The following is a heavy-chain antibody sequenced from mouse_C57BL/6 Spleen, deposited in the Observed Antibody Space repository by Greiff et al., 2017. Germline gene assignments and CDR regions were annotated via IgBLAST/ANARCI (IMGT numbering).Heavy chain of an antibody. CDR3: ARSGYYYGSSYAMDY. D-gene: IGHD1-1*01. CDR2: IDPSDSYT. CDR1: GYTFTSYW. Sequence: QVQLQQPGAELVKPGASVKLSCKASGYTFTSYWMQWVKQRPGQGLEWIGEIDPSDSYTNYNQKFKGKATLTVDTSSSTAYMQLSILTSEDAAVYYCARSGYYYGSSYAMDYWGQGTSVTVSS. J-gene: IGHJ4*01. V-gene: IGHV1-50*01.